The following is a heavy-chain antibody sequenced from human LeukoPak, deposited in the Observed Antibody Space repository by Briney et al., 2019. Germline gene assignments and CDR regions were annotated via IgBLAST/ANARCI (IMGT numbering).Heavy chain of an antibody. Sequence: SVKVSCKASGGTFSSYAISWVRQAPGQGLEWMGGIIPIFGTANYAQKFQGRVTITADESTSTAYMELSSLRSEDTAVYYCAKDGYSSSWGFDYWGQGTLVTVSS. CDR1: GGTFSSYA. CDR3: AKDGYSSSWGFDY. CDR2: IIPIFGTA. D-gene: IGHD6-13*01. V-gene: IGHV1-69*13. J-gene: IGHJ4*02.